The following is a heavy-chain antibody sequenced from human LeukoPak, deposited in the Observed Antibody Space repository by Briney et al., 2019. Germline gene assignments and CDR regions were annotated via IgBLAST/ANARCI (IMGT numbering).Heavy chain of an antibody. Sequence: SVKVSCKASGGTFSSYAISWVRQAPGQGLEWMGGIIPIFGTANYAQKFQGRVTITADESTSTAYMELSSLRSEDTAVYYCARASPYYGSGSYYYYYGMDVWGKGTTVIVSS. CDR3: ARASPYYGSGSYYYYYGMDV. CDR1: GGTFSSYA. V-gene: IGHV1-69*13. J-gene: IGHJ6*04. CDR2: IIPIFGTA. D-gene: IGHD3-10*01.